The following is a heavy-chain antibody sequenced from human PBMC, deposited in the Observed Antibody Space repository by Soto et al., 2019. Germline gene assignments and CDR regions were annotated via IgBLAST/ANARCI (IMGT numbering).Heavy chain of an antibody. CDR3: VKSPYSSSSRFFDY. CDR2: ISSNGGST. D-gene: IGHD6-6*01. V-gene: IGHV3-64D*06. Sequence: AGGSLRLSCSASGFTFSTYAMHWVRQAPGKGLEYVSAISSNGGSTYYADSVKGRFTISRDNSKNTLFLQMSSLRPEDTAVYYCVKSPYSSSSRFFDYWGQGTLVTVSS. J-gene: IGHJ4*02. CDR1: GFTFSTYA.